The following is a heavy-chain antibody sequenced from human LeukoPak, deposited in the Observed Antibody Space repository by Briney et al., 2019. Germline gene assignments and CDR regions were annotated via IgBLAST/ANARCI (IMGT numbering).Heavy chain of an antibody. V-gene: IGHV1-69*01. Sequence: ASVKVSCKASGGTFSSYAISWVRQAPGQGLEWMGGIIPIFGTANYAQKFQGRVTITADESTSTAYMELSSLRSEDTAVYYCAREAGSYGVFDYWGQGTLVTVSS. J-gene: IGHJ4*02. CDR3: AREAGSYGVFDY. D-gene: IGHD1-26*01. CDR2: IIPIFGTA. CDR1: GGTFSSYA.